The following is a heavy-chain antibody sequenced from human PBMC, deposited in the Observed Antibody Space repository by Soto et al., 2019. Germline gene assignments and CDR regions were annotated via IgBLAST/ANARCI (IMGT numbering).Heavy chain of an antibody. Sequence: PGWSLRLSCAASGLTFSGHWMTWVRQTPGEGLQWVAAIKPDGSETFYVDSVRGRFTISRDNARNSLFLQMDSLRAEDTAVYYCTSRPSGMTYHAVFDFWRQGTLGTVS. D-gene: IGHD2-21*02. CDR2: IKPDGSET. J-gene: IGHJ4*02. CDR3: TSRPSGMTYHAVFDF. V-gene: IGHV3-7*03. CDR1: GLTFSGHW.